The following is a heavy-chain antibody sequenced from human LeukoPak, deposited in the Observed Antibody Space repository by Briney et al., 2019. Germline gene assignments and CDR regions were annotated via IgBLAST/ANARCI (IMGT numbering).Heavy chain of an antibody. CDR1: GGSISSSSYY. J-gene: IGHJ2*01. V-gene: IGHV4-39*07. CDR3: ARGIGAAGQNYWYFDL. D-gene: IGHD6-13*01. CDR2: IYYSGST. Sequence: MTSETLSLTCTVSGGSISSSSYYWGWIRQPPGKGLEWIGSIYYSGSTYYNPSLKSRVTISVDTSKNQFSLKLSSVTAADTAVFYCARGIGAAGQNYWYFDLWGRGTLVTVSS.